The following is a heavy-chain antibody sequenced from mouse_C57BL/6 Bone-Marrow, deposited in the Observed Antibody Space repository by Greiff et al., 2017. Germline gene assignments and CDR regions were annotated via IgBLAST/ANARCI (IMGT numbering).Heavy chain of an antibody. D-gene: IGHD1-1*01. J-gene: IGHJ2*01. CDR3: ARSPYNYGTPYYFDY. Sequence: QVQLQQSGAELARPGASVKLSCKASGYTFTSYGISWVKQRTGQGLEWIGEIYPRSGNTYYNEKFKGKATLTAEKSSSTAYMELRSLTSEDSAVYFCARSPYNYGTPYYFDYWGKGTTLTVSS. V-gene: IGHV1-81*01. CDR1: GYTFTSYG. CDR2: IYPRSGNT.